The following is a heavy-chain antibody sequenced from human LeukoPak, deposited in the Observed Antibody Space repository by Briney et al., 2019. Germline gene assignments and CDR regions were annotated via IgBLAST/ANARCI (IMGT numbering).Heavy chain of an antibody. Sequence: GRSLRLSCAASGFTFSTYGMHWVRQAPGKGLEWVAAISHDGNNKYYVDSVKGRFTISRDNSKNTLYLQMNSLRAEDTAVYYCARDWGNWGYGWYFDHWGQGTPVTVSS. CDR2: ISHDGNNK. CDR1: GFTFSTYG. J-gene: IGHJ4*02. CDR3: ARDWGNWGYGWYFDH. D-gene: IGHD7-27*01. V-gene: IGHV3-30*03.